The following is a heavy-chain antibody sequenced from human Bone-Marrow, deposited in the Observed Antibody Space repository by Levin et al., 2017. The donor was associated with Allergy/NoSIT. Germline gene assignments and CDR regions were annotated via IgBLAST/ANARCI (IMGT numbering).Heavy chain of an antibody. V-gene: IGHV3-73*01. D-gene: IGHD2/OR15-2a*01. Sequence: GESLKISCAASGFTFSDSVMHWVRQASGKGPEWVGRIGTKPDTYATAYSASVKGRFTISRDDSKNTAHLQMNSLKTEDAAVYYCTRVLSPNFFGMDVWGQGTTVTVSS. CDR1: GFTFSDSV. CDR3: TRVLSPNFFGMDV. CDR2: IGTKPDTYAT. J-gene: IGHJ6*02.